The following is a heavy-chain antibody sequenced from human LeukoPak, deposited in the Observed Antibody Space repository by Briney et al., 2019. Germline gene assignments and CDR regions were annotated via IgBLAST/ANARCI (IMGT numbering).Heavy chain of an antibody. Sequence: GGSLRLSCAASGFTFNYYGVHWVRQAPGKGLEWVAVISYDGSHKYYTDSVKGRFTISRDNSKNTMYLQMNSLRAEDTAVYYCAKDRQQLVMHNAFDIWGQGTMVTVSS. CDR3: AKDRQQLVMHNAFDI. D-gene: IGHD6-13*01. J-gene: IGHJ3*02. CDR2: ISYDGSHK. V-gene: IGHV3-30*18. CDR1: GFTFNYYG.